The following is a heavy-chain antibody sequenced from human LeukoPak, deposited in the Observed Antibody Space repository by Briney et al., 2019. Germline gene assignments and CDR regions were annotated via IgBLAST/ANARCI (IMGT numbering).Heavy chain of an antibody. CDR1: GYTFTSYY. CDR2: INPSGGST. J-gene: IGHJ4*02. Sequence: ASVKVSCKASGYTFTSYYMHRVRQAPGQGLEWMGIINPSGGSTSCAQKFQGRVTMTRDTSTSTVYMELSSLRSEDTAVYYCASGPTRIAVAGTFDYWGQGTLVTVSS. D-gene: IGHD6-19*01. V-gene: IGHV1-46*01. CDR3: ASGPTRIAVAGTFDY.